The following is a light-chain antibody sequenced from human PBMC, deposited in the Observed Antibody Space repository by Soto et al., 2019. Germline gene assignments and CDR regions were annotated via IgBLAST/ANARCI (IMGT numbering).Light chain of an antibody. CDR3: QQSYSTPYT. V-gene: IGKV1-5*01. Sequence: DIQMTQSPSTLSASVGDRVTITCRASQSFSTWLAWYQQKPGKAPNLLIYDASSLESGVPSRFSGSGSGTEFTLTISSLQPDDFATYYCQQSYSTPYTFGQGTKLEIK. CDR1: QSFSTW. CDR2: DAS. J-gene: IGKJ2*01.